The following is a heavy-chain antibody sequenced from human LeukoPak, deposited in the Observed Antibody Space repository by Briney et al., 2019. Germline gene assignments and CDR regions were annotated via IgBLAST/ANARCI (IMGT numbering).Heavy chain of an antibody. CDR1: GSTFSSYA. Sequence: ASVKVSCKASGSTFSSYAISWVRQAPGQGLEWMGRIIPIFGTANYAQKFQGRVTITTDESTSTAYMELSSLRSDDTAVYYCARDGSDIVVVPAHDWGQGTLVTVSS. J-gene: IGHJ4*02. CDR3: ARDGSDIVVVPAHD. D-gene: IGHD2-2*01. V-gene: IGHV1-69*05. CDR2: IIPIFGTA.